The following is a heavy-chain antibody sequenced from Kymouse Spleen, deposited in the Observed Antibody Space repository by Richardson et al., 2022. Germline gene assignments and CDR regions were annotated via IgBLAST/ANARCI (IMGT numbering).Heavy chain of an antibody. CDR3: ARDLRSGYYPYYYYYYGMDV. D-gene: IGHD3-3*01. CDR1: GFTFSSYG. Sequence: QVQLVESGGGVVQPGRSLRLSCAASGFTFSSYGMHWVRQAPGKGLEWVAVIWYDGSNKYYADSVKGRFTISRDNSKNTLYLQMNSLRAEDTAVYYCARDLRSGYYPYYYYYYGMDVWGQGTTVTVSS. CDR2: IWYDGSNK. V-gene: IGHV3-33*01. J-gene: IGHJ6*02.